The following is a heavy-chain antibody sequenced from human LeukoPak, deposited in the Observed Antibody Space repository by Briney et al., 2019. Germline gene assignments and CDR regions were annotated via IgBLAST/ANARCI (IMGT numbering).Heavy chain of an antibody. D-gene: IGHD4-17*01. CDR2: IYSTGSA. J-gene: IGHJ5*02. Sequence: KPSETLSLTCTVPGGSISSCYWSWIRQPAGKGLEWIGRIYSTGSANYNPSLKSRVTMSVDTSENQFSLKLSSVTAADTAVYYCARVADYGDYVGGDWIDPWGQGTLVTVSS. CDR3: ARVADYGDYVGGDWIDP. CDR1: GGSISSCY. V-gene: IGHV4-4*07.